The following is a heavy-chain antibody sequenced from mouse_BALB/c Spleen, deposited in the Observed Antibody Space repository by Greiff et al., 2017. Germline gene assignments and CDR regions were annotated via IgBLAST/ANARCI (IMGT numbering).Heavy chain of an antibody. CDR1: GFSLTSYG. J-gene: IGHJ4*01. V-gene: IGHV2-2*02. Sequence: VKLQESGPGLVQPSQSLSITCTVSGFSLTSYGVHWVRQSPGKGLEWLGVIWSGGSTDYNAAFISRLSISKDNSKSQVFFKMNSLQANDTAIYYCARNPYYGSSYYAMDYWGQGTSVTVSS. CDR3: ARNPYYGSSYYAMDY. CDR2: IWSGGST. D-gene: IGHD1-1*01.